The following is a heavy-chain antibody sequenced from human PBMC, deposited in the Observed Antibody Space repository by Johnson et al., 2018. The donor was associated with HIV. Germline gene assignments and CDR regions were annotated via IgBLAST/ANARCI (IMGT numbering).Heavy chain of an antibody. Sequence: VQLVESGGGLIQPGGSLRLSCAASGFTVSSNHMRWVRKAPGKGLEWVSVIYSGGSTYYADSVKGRFTISRDNSKNTLYLQMNSLRAEDTAVYYCAREPSIAAAGGDGAFDIWGRGTMLTVSS. V-gene: IGHV3-66*03. D-gene: IGHD6-13*01. CDR3: AREPSIAAAGGDGAFDI. J-gene: IGHJ3*02. CDR1: GFTVSSNH. CDR2: IYSGGST.